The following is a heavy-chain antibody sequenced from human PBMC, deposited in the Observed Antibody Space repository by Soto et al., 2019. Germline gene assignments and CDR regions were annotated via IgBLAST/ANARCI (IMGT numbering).Heavy chain of an antibody. CDR2: ISSSSSTI. Sequence: EVQLVDSGGGLVQPGGSLRLSCAASGFTFSSYSMNWVRQAPGKGLEWVSYISSSSSTIYYADSVKGRFTISRDNAKNSLYLQMNSLRDEDTAVYYCATDLTYYYDSSGPDFDYWGQGTLVTVSS. V-gene: IGHV3-48*02. CDR3: ATDLTYYYDSSGPDFDY. CDR1: GFTFSSYS. D-gene: IGHD3-22*01. J-gene: IGHJ4*02.